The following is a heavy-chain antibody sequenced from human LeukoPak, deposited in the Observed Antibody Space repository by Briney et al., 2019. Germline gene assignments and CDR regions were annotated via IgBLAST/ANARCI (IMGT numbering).Heavy chain of an antibody. V-gene: IGHV3-30*02. J-gene: IGHJ4*02. Sequence: GGSLRLSCAASGFSFSTYGFHWVRQAPGKGLEWVAFIGHDINLKNYADSVRGRFTISRDNSKHTLDLQMDSLRPEDTAVYYCAKGGSGWRIEYWGQGTLVTASS. D-gene: IGHD6-19*01. CDR2: IGHDINLK. CDR1: GFSFSTYG. CDR3: AKGGSGWRIEY.